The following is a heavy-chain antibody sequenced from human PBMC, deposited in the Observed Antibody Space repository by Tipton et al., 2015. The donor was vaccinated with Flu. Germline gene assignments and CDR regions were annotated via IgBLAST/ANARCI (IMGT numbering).Heavy chain of an antibody. CDR2: ISWDGGDI. V-gene: IGHV3-9*01. CDR1: GFPFHDYA. D-gene: IGHD5-24*01. Sequence: SLRLSCATSGFPFHDYAIHWVRQAPGKGLEWVSGISWDGGDIRYADSVRGRLTISRDTSKRTLYLQMNSLRPEDTALYYCARWLPPFRYCGTTPCPGGIDYWGQGTLVTVSS. CDR3: ARWLPPFRYCGTTPCPGGIDY. J-gene: IGHJ4*02.